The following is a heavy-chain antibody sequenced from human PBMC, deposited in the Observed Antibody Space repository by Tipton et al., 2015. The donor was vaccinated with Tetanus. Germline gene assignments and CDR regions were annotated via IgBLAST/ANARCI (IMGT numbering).Heavy chain of an antibody. CDR1: GYTFITYD. Sequence: RLVQSGAEVKKPGASVKVSCKTSGYTFITYDINWVRRAPGQGLEWMGWMSPNSGNTGYAQKFQGRVTMTRDTSIRTAYMEVTSLRSEDTAVYYCARGRASLDFWGQGTLVTVSS. CDR3: ARGRASLDF. V-gene: IGHV1-8*01. CDR2: MSPNSGNT. J-gene: IGHJ4*02.